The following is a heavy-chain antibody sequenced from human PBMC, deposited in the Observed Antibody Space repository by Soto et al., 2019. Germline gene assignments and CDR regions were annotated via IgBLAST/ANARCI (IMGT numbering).Heavy chain of an antibody. CDR2: IWYDGSNK. CDR1: GLTFSSYG. Sequence: QVQLVESGGGVVQPGRSLRLSCAASGLTFSSYGMHWVRQAPGKGLEWVAVIWYDGSNKYYADSVKDRFTISRDNSKNTLYLQMNSLRAEDTAVYYCARTSSSSHYYFDYWGQGTLVTVSS. D-gene: IGHD6-6*01. CDR3: ARTSSSSHYYFDY. J-gene: IGHJ4*02. V-gene: IGHV3-33*01.